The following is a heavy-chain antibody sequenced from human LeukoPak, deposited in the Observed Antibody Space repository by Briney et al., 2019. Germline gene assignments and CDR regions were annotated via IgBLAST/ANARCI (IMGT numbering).Heavy chain of an antibody. J-gene: IGHJ3*02. D-gene: IGHD1-26*01. CDR1: GYTFTDYY. CDR3: ARAGSGSYYDAFDI. V-gene: IGHV1-2*02. CDR2: INPNSGDT. Sequence: ASVKVSCKASGYTFTDYYIHWVRQAPGQGLEWMGWINPNSGDTNYAQKFQGRVTMTRDTSISTAYMELSRLRSDDTAVYYCARAGSGSYYDAFDIWGQGTMVTVSS.